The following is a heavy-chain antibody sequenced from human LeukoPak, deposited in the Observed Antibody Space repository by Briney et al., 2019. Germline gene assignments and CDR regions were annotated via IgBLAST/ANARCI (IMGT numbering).Heavy chain of an antibody. V-gene: IGHV4-39*01. J-gene: IGHJ4*02. CDR3: ARHPRPHMIVED. D-gene: IGHD3-22*01. Sequence: SEPLSLTCTVSGGSISSSSYYWGWIRQPPGKGLEWIGSIYYSGSTYYNPSLKSRVTISVDTSKNQFSLKLSSVTAADTAVYYCARHPRPHMIVEDWGQGTLVTVSS. CDR2: IYYSGST. CDR1: GGSISSSSYY.